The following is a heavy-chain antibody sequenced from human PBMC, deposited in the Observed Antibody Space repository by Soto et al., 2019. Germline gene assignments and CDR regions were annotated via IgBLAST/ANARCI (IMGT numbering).Heavy chain of an antibody. Sequence: ASVKVSCKASGYTFTSYGIKWMRQAPGQGLEWMGWVSAYNGNTKNAQRFQGRVTMTTDTSTSTAYMELRRLRSDDTAVYHCARVVDDYNESSGYLVPLYFDYWGQGTLVTLSS. CDR1: GYTFTSYG. CDR2: VSAYNGNT. V-gene: IGHV1-18*01. CDR3: ARVVDDYNESSGYLVPLYFDY. D-gene: IGHD3-22*01. J-gene: IGHJ4*02.